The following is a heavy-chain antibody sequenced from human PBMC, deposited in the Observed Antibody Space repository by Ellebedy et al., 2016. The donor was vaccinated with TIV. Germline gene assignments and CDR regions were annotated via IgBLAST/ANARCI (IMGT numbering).Heavy chain of an antibody. J-gene: IGHJ4*02. CDR1: GYTFTSYG. D-gene: IGHD3-9*01. Sequence: AASVTVSCKASGYTFTSYGISWVRQAPGQGLEWMGWISAYNGNTNYAQKLQGRVTMTTHTSTGTVSMELSSLRSEDTAVYYCARDREDILTGYLSDPGFDYWGQGTLVTVSS. CDR2: ISAYNGNT. CDR3: ARDREDILTGYLSDPGFDY. V-gene: IGHV1-18*01.